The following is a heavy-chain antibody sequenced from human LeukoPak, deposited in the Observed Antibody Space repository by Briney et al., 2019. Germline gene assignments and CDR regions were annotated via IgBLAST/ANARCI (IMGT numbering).Heavy chain of an antibody. CDR1: GGTFSSYA. CDR2: IIPIFGTA. Sequence: GASVKVSCKASGGTFSSYAISWVRQAPGQGLEWMGGIIPIFGTANYAQKFQGRVTITADESTSTAYMELSSLRSEDTAVYYCASPYSGSYYSHLPLDYWGQGTLVTVSS. D-gene: IGHD1-26*01. CDR3: ASPYSGSYYSHLPLDY. V-gene: IGHV1-69*13. J-gene: IGHJ4*02.